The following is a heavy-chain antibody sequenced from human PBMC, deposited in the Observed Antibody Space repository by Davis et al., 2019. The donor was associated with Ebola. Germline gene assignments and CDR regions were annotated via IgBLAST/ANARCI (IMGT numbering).Heavy chain of an antibody. J-gene: IGHJ5*02. D-gene: IGHD1-7*01. V-gene: IGHV4-39*07. CDR2: INYSGST. CDR3: ARAPVAGAGTRWGTRWFDP. CDR1: GGSISSSSYY. Sequence: PSETLSLTCTVSGGSISSSSYYWGWIRQPPGKGLEWIGSINYSGSTYYNPSLKSRVTISVDTSQNQFSLKLNSVTAADTAVYYCARAPVAGAGTRWGTRWFDPWGQGTLVTVSS.